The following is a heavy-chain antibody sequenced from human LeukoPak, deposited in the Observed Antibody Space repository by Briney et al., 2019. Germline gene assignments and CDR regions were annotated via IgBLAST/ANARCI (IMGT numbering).Heavy chain of an antibody. CDR2: ISSGNSYI. V-gene: IGHV3-21*04. J-gene: IGHJ6*03. CDR1: GFTFSSYT. CDR3: ARSPVAGTSYYYYMDV. D-gene: IGHD6-19*01. Sequence: GGSLRLSCAASGFTFSSYTMNWVRQAPGKGLEWVSIISSGNSYIHYADSVKGRFTISRDNSQNTLYLQMNSLRAEDTAVYYCARSPVAGTSYYYYMDVWGKGTTVTISS.